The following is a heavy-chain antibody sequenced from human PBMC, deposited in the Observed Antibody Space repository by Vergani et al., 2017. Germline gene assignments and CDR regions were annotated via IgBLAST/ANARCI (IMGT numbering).Heavy chain of an antibody. D-gene: IGHD1-1*01. V-gene: IGHV3-74*01. CDR3: AKAELEPQGY. CDR1: GFTFSSYW. J-gene: IGHJ4*02. Sequence: EVQLVESGGGLVQPGGSLRLSCAASGFTFSSYWMHWVRQAPGKGLVWVSRINSDGSSTYYADSVKGRFTISRDNSKNTLYLQMNSLRAEDTAVYYCAKAELEPQGYWGQGTLVTVSS. CDR2: INSDGSST.